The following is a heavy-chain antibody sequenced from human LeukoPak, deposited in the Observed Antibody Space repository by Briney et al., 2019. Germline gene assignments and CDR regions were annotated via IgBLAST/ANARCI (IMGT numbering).Heavy chain of an antibody. D-gene: IGHD2-2*01. Sequence: ASVKVSCTASGYTFTGYYMNCVRQAPGQGLEWMGWINPNSGGTNYAQKFQGRVTMTRDTSISTAYMEMSRLRSDDTAVYYCARGGCSSTSCKENWFDPWGQGTLVTVSS. V-gene: IGHV1-2*02. J-gene: IGHJ5*02. CDR3: ARGGCSSTSCKENWFDP. CDR1: GYTFTGYY. CDR2: INPNSGGT.